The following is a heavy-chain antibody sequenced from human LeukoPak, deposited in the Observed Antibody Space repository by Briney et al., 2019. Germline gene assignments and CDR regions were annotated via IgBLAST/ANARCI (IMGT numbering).Heavy chain of an antibody. CDR2: ISGSGGST. J-gene: IGHJ6*02. CDR3: AKDIRRNDYGMDV. Sequence: TGGSLRLSCAASGFTFSSYAMSWVRQAPGKGLEWVSAISGSGGSTYYADSVKGRFTISRDSSKNTLYLQMNSLRAEDTAVYYCAKDIRRNDYGMDVWGQGTTVTVSS. D-gene: IGHD1-1*01. CDR1: GFTFSSYA. V-gene: IGHV3-23*01.